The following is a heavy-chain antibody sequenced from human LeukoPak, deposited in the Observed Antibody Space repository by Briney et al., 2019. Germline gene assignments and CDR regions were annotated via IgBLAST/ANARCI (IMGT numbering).Heavy chain of an antibody. V-gene: IGHV4-39*01. CDR2: IYYSGST. CDR1: GGSISSSSYY. CDR3: VRGGYNSYY. Sequence: PSETLSLTCTVSGGSISSSSYYWGWIRQPPGKGLEWIGSIYYSGSTYHNPSLKSRVTISVDTSKNQFSLKLSSVTAADTAVYYCVRGGYNSYYWGQGTLVTVSS. J-gene: IGHJ4*02. D-gene: IGHD5-24*01.